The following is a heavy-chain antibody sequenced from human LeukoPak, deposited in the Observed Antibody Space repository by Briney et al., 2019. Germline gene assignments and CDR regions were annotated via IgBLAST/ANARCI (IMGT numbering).Heavy chain of an antibody. CDR1: GFTVSSNY. D-gene: IGHD6-13*01. Sequence: GGSLRLSCAASGFTVSSNYMSWVRQAPGKGLEWVSVIYSSGSTYYADSVKGRFTISRDNSKNTLYLQMNSLRAEDTAVYYCARAPKGSSPGYWGQGTLVTVSS. CDR3: ARAPKGSSPGY. J-gene: IGHJ4*02. V-gene: IGHV3-53*01. CDR2: IYSSGST.